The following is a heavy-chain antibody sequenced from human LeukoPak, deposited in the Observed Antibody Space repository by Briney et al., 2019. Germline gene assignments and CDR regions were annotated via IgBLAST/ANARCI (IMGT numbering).Heavy chain of an antibody. D-gene: IGHD5-18*01. V-gene: IGHV4-59*01. CDR3: ASSPRVDTAMVLFDP. CDR2: IYYSGST. Sequence: KSSETLSLTCTVSGGSISGYYWSWIRQPPGEGLEWIGYIYYSGSTNYNPSLKSRVTISVDTSKNQFSLKLSSVTAADTAVYYCASSPRVDTAMVLFDPWGQGTLVTVSS. CDR1: GGSISGYY. J-gene: IGHJ5*02.